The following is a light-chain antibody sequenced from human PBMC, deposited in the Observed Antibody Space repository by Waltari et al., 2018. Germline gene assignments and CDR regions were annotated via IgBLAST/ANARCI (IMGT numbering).Light chain of an antibody. CDR1: QSFAIKY. Sequence: IVLTQSPGTLSLSPGERATISCRASQSFAIKYLGWYQEKLCQAARVLIFGASNRATCIPDRFSVSGSGTDFTRTISRLEPEDFWVYYCQQWGDSQWTFGQGTKFEIK. J-gene: IGKJ1*01. CDR2: GAS. V-gene: IGKV3-20*01. CDR3: QQWGDSQWT.